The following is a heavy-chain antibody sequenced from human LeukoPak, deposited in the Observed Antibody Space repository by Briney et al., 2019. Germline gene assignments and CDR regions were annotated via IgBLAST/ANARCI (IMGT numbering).Heavy chain of an antibody. CDR2: ISYDGSNK. V-gene: IGHV3-30*18. CDR3: AKDRGKYQLLVEFDY. J-gene: IGHJ4*02. CDR1: VFTFSSYG. D-gene: IGHD2-2*01. Sequence: QPRRSLRLSSAASVFTFSSYGMPWVRQAPGQGLDWVAVISYDGSNKYYADSVKGRFTISRDNSKNTLYLQMNSLRAEDTAVYYCAKDRGKYQLLVEFDYWGQGTLVTVSS.